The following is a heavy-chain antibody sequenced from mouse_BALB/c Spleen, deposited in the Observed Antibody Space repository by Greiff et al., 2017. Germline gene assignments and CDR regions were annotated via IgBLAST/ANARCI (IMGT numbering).Heavy chain of an antibody. V-gene: IGHV14-3*02. D-gene: IGHD1-1*01. CDR3: ARLITTVVADY. CDR2: IDPANGNT. Sequence: EVHLVESGAELVKPGASVKLSCTASGFNIKDTYMHWVKQRPEQGLEWIGRIDPANGNTKYDPKFQGKATITADTSSNTAYLQLSSLTSEDTAVYYCARLITTVVADYWGQGTTLTVSS. J-gene: IGHJ2*01. CDR1: GFNIKDTY.